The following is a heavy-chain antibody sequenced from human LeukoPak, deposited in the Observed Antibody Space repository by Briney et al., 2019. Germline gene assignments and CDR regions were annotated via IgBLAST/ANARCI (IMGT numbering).Heavy chain of an antibody. D-gene: IGHD6-19*01. CDR3: AKDEDSSGWSFFDY. J-gene: IGHJ4*02. CDR2: IRYDGSNK. V-gene: IGHV3-30*02. CDR1: GFTFSSYG. Sequence: GGSLRLSCAASGFTFSSYGMHWVRQAPGKGLEWVAFIRYDGSNKYYADSVKGRFTISRDNSKNTLYLQMNSLRAEDTAVYYCAKDEDSSGWSFFDYWGQGTLVTVSS.